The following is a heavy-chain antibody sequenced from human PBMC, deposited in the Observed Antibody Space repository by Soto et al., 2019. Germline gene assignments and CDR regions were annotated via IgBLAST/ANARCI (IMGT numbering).Heavy chain of an antibody. CDR3: TRAGSSAPRNDY. D-gene: IGHD6-6*01. V-gene: IGHV3-49*03. J-gene: IGHJ4*02. CDR1: GFTFGDYA. CDR2: IRSKAYGGTT. Sequence: GGSLRLSCTASGFTFGDYAMSWFRQAPGKGLEWVGFIRSKAYGGTTEYAASVKGRLTISRDDSKSIAYLQMNSLKTEDTAVYYCTRAGSSAPRNDYWGQGTLVTVSS.